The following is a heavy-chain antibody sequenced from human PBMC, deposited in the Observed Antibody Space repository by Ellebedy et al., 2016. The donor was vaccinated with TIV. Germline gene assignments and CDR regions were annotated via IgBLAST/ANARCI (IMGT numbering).Heavy chain of an antibody. CDR3: ARHMHYYDSSGYLGLYYYGMDV. V-gene: IGHV3-7*03. CDR1: GFTFSSYW. J-gene: IGHJ6*02. CDR2: IKQDGSEK. D-gene: IGHD3-22*01. Sequence: GGSLRLSXAASGFTFSSYWMSWVRQAPGKGLEWVANIKQDGSEKYYVDSVKGRFTISRDNAKNSLYLQMNSLRAEDTAVYYCARHMHYYDSSGYLGLYYYGMDVWGQGTTVTVSS.